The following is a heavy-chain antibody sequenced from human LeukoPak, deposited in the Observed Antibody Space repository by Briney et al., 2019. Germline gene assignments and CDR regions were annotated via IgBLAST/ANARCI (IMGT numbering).Heavy chain of an antibody. CDR3: ARAREGSSSPFDY. V-gene: IGHV1-2*02. CDR2: INPNSGGT. CDR1: GYTFTGYY. J-gene: IGHJ4*02. D-gene: IGHD6-6*01. Sequence: GASVKVSCKASGYTFTGYYMHWVRQAPGQGLEWMGWINPNSGGTNYAQKFQGRVTMTRDTSISTAYMELSRLRSDDTAVYYCARAREGSSSPFDYWGQGTLVTVSS.